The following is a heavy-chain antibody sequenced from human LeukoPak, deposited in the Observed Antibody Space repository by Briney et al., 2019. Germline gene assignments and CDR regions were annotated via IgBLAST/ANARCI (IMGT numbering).Heavy chain of an antibody. D-gene: IGHD5-12*01. Sequence: ASVKVSCKASGGTFSSYAISWVRQAPGQGLEWMGGIIPIFGTANYAQKFQGRVTITTDESTSTAYMELSSLRSEDTAVYYCAVGSQRGYSGYDYQGGYYYYMDVWGKGTTVTVPS. CDR3: AVGSQRGYSGYDYQGGYYYYMDV. V-gene: IGHV1-69*05. J-gene: IGHJ6*03. CDR2: IIPIFGTA. CDR1: GGTFSSYA.